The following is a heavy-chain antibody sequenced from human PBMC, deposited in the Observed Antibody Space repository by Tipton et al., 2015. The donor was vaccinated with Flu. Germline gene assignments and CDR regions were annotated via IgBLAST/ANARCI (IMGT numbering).Heavy chain of an antibody. D-gene: IGHD3-22*01. V-gene: IGHV3-74*01. CDR2: LNSDGSSI. CDR1: GFIFSNYW. J-gene: IGHJ6*03. Sequence: SLRLSCAASGFIFSNYWMHWVRQAPGKGLVWVSRLNSDGSSIDYADSVKGRFTISRDNAKNTLYLQMNTLRAEDTAVYYCARDMIVAMDVWGKGTTVTVSS. CDR3: ARDMIVAMDV.